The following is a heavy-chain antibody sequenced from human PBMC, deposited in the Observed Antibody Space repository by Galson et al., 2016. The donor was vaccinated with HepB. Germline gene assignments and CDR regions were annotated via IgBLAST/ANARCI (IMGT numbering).Heavy chain of an antibody. CDR2: ISNSGNT. Sequence: SETLSLTCSASGDSIGYYYWSWIRQPPGKGLEWIGYISNSGNTNYNPSLKSRATISLDTSKNQISLKLSSVTAADTAVYYCARRSFCGDDCFPFDSWGQGTLVSVSS. D-gene: IGHD2-21*02. CDR1: GDSIGYYY. V-gene: IGHV4-59*01. CDR3: ARRSFCGDDCFPFDS. J-gene: IGHJ4*02.